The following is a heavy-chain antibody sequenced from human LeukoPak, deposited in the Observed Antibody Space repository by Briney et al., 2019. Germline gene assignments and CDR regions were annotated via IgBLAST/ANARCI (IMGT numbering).Heavy chain of an antibody. D-gene: IGHD5-24*01. V-gene: IGHV3-7*04. CDR1: GFTFSSYW. J-gene: IGHJ4*02. CDR3: ARAVLSKDGYSPDY. CDR2: IKQDGSEK. Sequence: PGGSLRLSCAASGFTFSSYWMSWVRQAPGKGLEWVANIKQDGSEKYYVDSVKGRFTISRDNAKNSLYLQMNSLRAEDAAVYYCARAVLSKDGYSPDYWGQGTLVTVSS.